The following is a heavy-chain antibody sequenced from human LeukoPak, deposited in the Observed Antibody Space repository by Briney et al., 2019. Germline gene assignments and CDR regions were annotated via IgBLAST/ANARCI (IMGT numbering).Heavy chain of an antibody. CDR2: INHSGTT. J-gene: IGHJ4*02. CDR1: GGSFSGNY. D-gene: IGHD3-22*01. V-gene: IGHV4-34*01. Sequence: SETLSLTCAVYGGSFSGNYWSWIRQPPGKGLEWIGDINHSGTTNYSPSLKSRVSISVDTSKNQFSLKLSSVTAADTAVFYCARRTGTYYYDSSGYSPWRYYFDYWGQGTLVTVSS. CDR3: ARRTGTYYYDSSGYSPWRYYFDY.